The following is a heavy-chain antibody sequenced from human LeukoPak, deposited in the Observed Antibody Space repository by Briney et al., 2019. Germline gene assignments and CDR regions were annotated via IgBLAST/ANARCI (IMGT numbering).Heavy chain of an antibody. J-gene: IGHJ4*02. V-gene: IGHV5-51*01. CDR3: ARLFNYYGSGSYLSQYYFDY. Sequence: HGESLKISCKGSGYTFTSYWIGWVRPMPGKGLEWMGIIYPGDSDTRYSPSFQGQVTISADKSITTAYLQWNSLKASDTAMYYCARLFNYYGSGSYLSQYYFDYWGQGTLVTASS. D-gene: IGHD3-10*01. CDR1: GYTFTSYW. CDR2: IYPGDSDT.